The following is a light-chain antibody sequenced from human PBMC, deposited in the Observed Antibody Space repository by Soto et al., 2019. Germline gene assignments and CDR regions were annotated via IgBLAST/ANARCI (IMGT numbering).Light chain of an antibody. CDR1: QSISSY. J-gene: IGKJ1*01. Sequence: DMEMSGSPSSRCASGGDSVPITSRASQSISSYLNWYQQKPGKDPKLLIYAASSLQSGVPSRFSGTGSGTEFNLTISRLNTADCATHASKHRYSPIWTFPQGTKVDIK. CDR3: KHRYSPIWT. V-gene: IGKV1-39*01. CDR2: AAS.